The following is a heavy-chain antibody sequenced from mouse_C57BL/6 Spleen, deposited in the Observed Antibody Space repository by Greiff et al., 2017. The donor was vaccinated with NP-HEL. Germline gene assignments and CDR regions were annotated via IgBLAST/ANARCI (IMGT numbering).Heavy chain of an antibody. CDR2: IDPENGDT. CDR3: TPTHPRAYYSNYTWFAD. Sequence: EVQLQQSGAELVRPGASVKLSCTASGFNIKDDYMHWVKQRPEQGLEWIGWIDPENGDTEYASKFQGKATITADTSSNTAYLQLSSLTSEDTAVYYGTPTHPRAYYSNYTWFADWGQGTLVTVSA. J-gene: IGHJ3*01. V-gene: IGHV14-4*01. D-gene: IGHD2-5*01. CDR1: GFNIKDDY.